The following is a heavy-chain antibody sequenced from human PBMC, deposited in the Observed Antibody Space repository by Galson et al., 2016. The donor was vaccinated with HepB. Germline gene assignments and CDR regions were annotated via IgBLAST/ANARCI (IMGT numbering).Heavy chain of an antibody. CDR1: GFTFSTSW. CDR3: TRGRNLFYWYFDL. D-gene: IGHD1-1*01. V-gene: IGHV3-74*01. CDR2: ISSDGSST. J-gene: IGHJ2*01. Sequence: SLRLSCAASGFTFSTSWMNWVRQVPGKGLVWVSRISSDGSSTNYADSVKGRFTISRDDAKNTLYLQMNSLRADDTAVYYCTRGRNLFYWYFDLWGRGTLVTVSS.